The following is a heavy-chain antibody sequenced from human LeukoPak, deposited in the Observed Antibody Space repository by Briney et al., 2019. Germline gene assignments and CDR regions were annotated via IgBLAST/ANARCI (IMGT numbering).Heavy chain of an antibody. V-gene: IGHV3-74*01. D-gene: IGHD6-19*01. J-gene: IGHJ4*02. CDR3: ARGNRAVAGTYFDY. Sequence: GGSLRLSCAASGFTFSGYWMHWVRHAPGRGLVWVSRISGDGSSTNYADSVKGRFTISRDNAKNTLYLQMGSLRAEDMAVYYCARGNRAVAGTYFDYWGQGTLVTASS. CDR2: ISGDGSST. CDR1: GFTFSGYW.